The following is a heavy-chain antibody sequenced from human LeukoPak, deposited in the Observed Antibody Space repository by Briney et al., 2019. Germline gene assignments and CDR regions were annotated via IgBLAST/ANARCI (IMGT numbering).Heavy chain of an antibody. CDR2: INPNRGGT. D-gene: IGHD2-2*01. Sequence: ASVKVSCKASGYTFTGYYMHWVRQAPGQGREWMGGINPNRGGTNYAQKFRGRSTITRDTSISPAYMELSRLRSDDTAVYYCARDPFGYCSSTSCYASDYWGQGTLVTVSS. J-gene: IGHJ4*02. CDR1: GYTFTGYY. V-gene: IGHV1-2*02. CDR3: ARDPFGYCSSTSCYASDY.